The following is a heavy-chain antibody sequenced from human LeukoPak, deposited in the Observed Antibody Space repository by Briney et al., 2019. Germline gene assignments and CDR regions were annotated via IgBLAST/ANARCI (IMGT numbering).Heavy chain of an antibody. V-gene: IGHV3-30*04. CDR1: GFTFSSYA. CDR2: ISYDGSNK. Sequence: GGSLRLSCAASGFTFSSYAMHWVRQAPGKGLEWVAVISYDGSNKYYADSVKGRFTISRDNSKNTLYLQMNSLRAEDTAVYYCARDSGEYYFDYWGQGTLVTVSS. J-gene: IGHJ4*02. CDR3: ARDSGEYYFDY. D-gene: IGHD3-10*01.